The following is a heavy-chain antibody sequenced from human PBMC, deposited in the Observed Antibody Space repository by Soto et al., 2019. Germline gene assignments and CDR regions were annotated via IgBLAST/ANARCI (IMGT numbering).Heavy chain of an antibody. CDR3: ARDRLMATAGTARHYFGLDV. Sequence: QVQLQESGPGLVKPSQTLSLTCTVSGGSIRSGGYYWSWVRQSPRRGLEWIGNIYYSGSTYYNPSLKSRLSISVDTSKNQFSLNLSSVTAADTDVYCCARDRLMATAGTARHYFGLDVWGQGTTVTVSS. V-gene: IGHV4-31*03. J-gene: IGHJ6*02. D-gene: IGHD5-18*01. CDR2: IYYSGST. CDR1: GGSIRSGGYY.